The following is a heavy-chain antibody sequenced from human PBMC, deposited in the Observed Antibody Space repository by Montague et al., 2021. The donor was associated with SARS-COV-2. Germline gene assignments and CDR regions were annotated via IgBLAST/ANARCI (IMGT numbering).Heavy chain of an antibody. CDR3: AGTYYDFWGGSIHYYYMGV. D-gene: IGHD3-3*01. V-gene: IGHV4-59*01. CDR2: IYYSGST. J-gene: IGHJ6*03. CDR1: GGSISSYY. Sequence: SETLSLTCTVSGGSISSYYWSWIRQPPGKGLEWIGYIYYSGSTNYNPSLKSRVTISVDTSKNQFSLKLSSVTAADTAVYYCAGTYYDFWGGSIHYYYMGVWGKGTTVTVSS.